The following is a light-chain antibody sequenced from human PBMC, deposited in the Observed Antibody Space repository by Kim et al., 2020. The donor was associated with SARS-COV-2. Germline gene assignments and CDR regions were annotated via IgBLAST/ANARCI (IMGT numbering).Light chain of an antibody. CDR3: HVWDSSSDHPV. V-gene: IGLV3-21*04. J-gene: IGLJ3*02. CDR1: NIGSKS. CDR2: YDS. Sequence: SYELTQPPSVSVAPGKTARITCGGNNIGSKSVHWYQQNPGQAPVLVIYYDSDRPSGIPERFSGSNSGNTATLTISRVEAGDDADSYCHVWDSSSDHPVFG.